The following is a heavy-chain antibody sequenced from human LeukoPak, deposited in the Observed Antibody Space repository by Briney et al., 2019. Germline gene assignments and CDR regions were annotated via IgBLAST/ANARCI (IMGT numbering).Heavy chain of an antibody. CDR1: GYTFTSYD. CDR2: ISAYNGNT. Sequence: GASVKVSCKASGYTFTSYDINWVRQATGQGLEWMGWISAYNGNTNYAQKLQGRVTMTTDTSTSTAYMELRSLRSDDTAVYYCARGAAYSYAGYGMDVWGQGTTVTVSS. V-gene: IGHV1-18*01. J-gene: IGHJ6*02. CDR3: ARGAAYSYAGYGMDV. D-gene: IGHD5-18*01.